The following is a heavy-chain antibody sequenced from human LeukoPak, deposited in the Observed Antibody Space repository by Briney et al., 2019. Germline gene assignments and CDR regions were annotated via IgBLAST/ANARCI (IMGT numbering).Heavy chain of an antibody. CDR3: AKESPGNWFDP. CDR1: GFTFSDYS. J-gene: IGHJ5*02. D-gene: IGHD3-10*01. Sequence: GGSLRLSCAASGFTFSDYSMNWVRQAPGKGLEWVSSISSSKSYIYYTDSEKGRFTISRDNAKTSLYLQMNSLRAEDTAVYYCAKESPGNWFDPWGQGTLVTVSS. CDR2: ISSSKSYI. V-gene: IGHV3-21*04.